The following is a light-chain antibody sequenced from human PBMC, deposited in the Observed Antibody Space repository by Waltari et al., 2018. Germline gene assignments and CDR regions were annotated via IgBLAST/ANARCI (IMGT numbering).Light chain of an antibody. CDR1: QDVGTH. V-gene: IGKV1-39*01. Sequence: IQMTPSPPSLSASVGYTITIPCRASQDVGTHVNWYQYTPPKAPKLLIFGASSLQRGVPSRFSGRGSGTDFTLTVSSLEPEDFAVYYCQLRSKWLRTFGQGTKVEV. CDR2: GAS. CDR3: QLRSKWLRT. J-gene: IGKJ1*01.